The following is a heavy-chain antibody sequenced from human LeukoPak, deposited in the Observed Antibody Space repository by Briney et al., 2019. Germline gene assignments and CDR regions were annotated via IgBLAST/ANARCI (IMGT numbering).Heavy chain of an antibody. J-gene: IGHJ2*01. CDR2: ISGSGGST. CDR1: GFTFSSYA. Sequence: GGSLRLSCAASGFTFSSYAMSWVRQAPGKGLEWVSAISGSGGSTHYADSVKGRFTISRDNSKNTLSLQMNSLTVEDAAVYYCAKGGGSYWYFDLWGRGTVVTVSS. V-gene: IGHV3-23*01. CDR3: AKGGGSYWYFDL.